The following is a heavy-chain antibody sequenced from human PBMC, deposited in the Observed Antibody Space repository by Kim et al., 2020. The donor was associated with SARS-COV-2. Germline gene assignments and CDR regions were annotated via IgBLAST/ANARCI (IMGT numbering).Heavy chain of an antibody. D-gene: IGHD1-20*01. J-gene: IGHJ4*02. V-gene: IGHV3-23*01. CDR2: FSADTGLT. CDR3: ARRLSTNGTLTLDY. Sequence: GGSLRLSCAASGFIFINYDMSWVRQAPGKGLECVSTFSADTGLTFYADAVRGRFTISRDTSKNTVFLQLNSLRAEDTALYYCARRLSTNGTLTLDYWGQGAPVTVSS. CDR1: GFIFINYD.